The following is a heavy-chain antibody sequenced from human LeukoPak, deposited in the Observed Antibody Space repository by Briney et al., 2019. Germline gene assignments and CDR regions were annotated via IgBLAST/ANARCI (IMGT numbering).Heavy chain of an antibody. CDR1: GFTISSYW. Sequence: GGSLRLSCAASGFTISSYWMSWVRQVPGKGLESVAHIKHEGSETYYVDTVRGRFIISRDNAKNSLYLQMNSLRVEDTAVYHCARGPTDFDASDIWGHGTLVTVSS. V-gene: IGHV3-7*01. J-gene: IGHJ3*02. CDR3: ARGPTDFDASDI. CDR2: IKHEGSET.